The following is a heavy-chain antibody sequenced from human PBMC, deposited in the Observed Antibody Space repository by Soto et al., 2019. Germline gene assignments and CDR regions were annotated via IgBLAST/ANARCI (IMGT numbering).Heavy chain of an antibody. Sequence: GESLKISCXGSGYSFTSYWIGWVRQMPGKGLEWMGIIYPGDSDTRYSPSFQGQVTISADKSISTAYLQWSSLKASDTAMYYCAREVKDRSQQGRYFDYWGQGTLVTVSS. D-gene: IGHD3-16*02. CDR3: AREVKDRSQQGRYFDY. V-gene: IGHV5-51*01. CDR2: IYPGDSDT. CDR1: GYSFTSYW. J-gene: IGHJ4*02.